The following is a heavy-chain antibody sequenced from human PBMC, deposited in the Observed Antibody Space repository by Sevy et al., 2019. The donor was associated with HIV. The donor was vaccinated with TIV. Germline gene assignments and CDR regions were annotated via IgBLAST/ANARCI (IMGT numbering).Heavy chain of an antibody. CDR3: ARDTPRDTAMANYGMDV. J-gene: IGHJ6*02. CDR1: GGSISSGGYY. Sequence: SETLSLTCTVSGGSISSGGYYWSWIRQHPGKGLEWLGYIYYSGSTYYNPSLKSRVTISVDTSKNQFSLKLSSVTAADTAVYYCARDTPRDTAMANYGMDVWGQGTTVTVSS. D-gene: IGHD5-18*01. V-gene: IGHV4-31*03. CDR2: IYYSGST.